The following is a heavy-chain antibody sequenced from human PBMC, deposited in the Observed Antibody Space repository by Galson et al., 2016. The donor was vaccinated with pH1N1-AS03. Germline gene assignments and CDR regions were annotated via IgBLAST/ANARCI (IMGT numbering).Heavy chain of an antibody. CDR1: GYSFINYA. Sequence: SVKVSCKASGYSFINYAIHWVRQAPGQRLEWMGWLNSTSGNTEYSQKFQGRVTITRDTSASTASMELSSLRSEDTAVYYCAKVGIVISSGWYGRVDYWGQGTLVTVPA. D-gene: IGHD6-19*01. CDR2: LNSTSGNT. CDR3: AKVGIVISSGWYGRVDY. V-gene: IGHV1-3*01. J-gene: IGHJ4*02.